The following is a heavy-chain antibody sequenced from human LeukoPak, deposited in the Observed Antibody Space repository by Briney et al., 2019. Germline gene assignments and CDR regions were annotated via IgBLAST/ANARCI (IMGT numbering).Heavy chain of an antibody. Sequence: SETLSLTWAVYGGSFIGYYCSWIRQPPGRGLEWIGEINHSGSTNYNPSLKSRVTISVDTSKNQFSLKLSSVTAADTAVYYCARALQYYDFWSGYYTGILRVCCYFDYWGQGTLVTVSS. V-gene: IGHV4-34*01. CDR3: ARALQYYDFWSGYYTGILRVCCYFDY. CDR1: GGSFIGYY. D-gene: IGHD3-3*01. CDR2: INHSGST. J-gene: IGHJ4*02.